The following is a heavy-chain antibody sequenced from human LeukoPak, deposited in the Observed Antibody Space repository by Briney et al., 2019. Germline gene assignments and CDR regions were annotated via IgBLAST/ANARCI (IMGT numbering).Heavy chain of an antibody. D-gene: IGHD2-2*02. Sequence: GGSLRLSCAASGFTFSSYGMHWVRQAPGKGLEWVAFIRYDGSNKYYADSVKGRFTISRDDSKNTLYLQMNSLRAEDTAVYYCANVGQLLYVYWGQGTLVTVSS. J-gene: IGHJ4*02. CDR2: IRYDGSNK. CDR1: GFTFSSYG. CDR3: ANVGQLLYVY. V-gene: IGHV3-30*02.